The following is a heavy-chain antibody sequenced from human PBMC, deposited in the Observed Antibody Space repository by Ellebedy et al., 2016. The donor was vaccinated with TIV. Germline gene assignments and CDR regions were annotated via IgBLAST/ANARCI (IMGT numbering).Heavy chain of an antibody. J-gene: IGHJ4*02. Sequence: PGGSLRLSCAASGFTFTNAWMSWVRQAPGKGLEWLGRITSTAAGGTTDYASPVKGRFTISRDDSKNTVYLQMKSLKTEDTAVYYCIKEDHSSWGQGTLVIVSS. CDR1: GFTFTNAW. CDR2: ITSTAAGGTT. D-gene: IGHD6-6*01. CDR3: IKEDHSS. V-gene: IGHV3-15*01.